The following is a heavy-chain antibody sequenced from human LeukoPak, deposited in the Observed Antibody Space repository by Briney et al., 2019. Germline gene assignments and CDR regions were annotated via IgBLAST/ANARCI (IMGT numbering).Heavy chain of an antibody. Sequence: PGGSLRLSCVTSGFSLSSYWMHWVRQAPGTGPVWVSYIDNDGTHTTYADSVRGRFTVSRGSAKNTLYLQMTGLRAEDTAVYYCTRGGFNHNMDVWGKGTTVTVSS. J-gene: IGHJ6*03. CDR2: IDNDGTHT. V-gene: IGHV3-74*01. CDR3: TRGGFNHNMDV. CDR1: GFSLSSYW.